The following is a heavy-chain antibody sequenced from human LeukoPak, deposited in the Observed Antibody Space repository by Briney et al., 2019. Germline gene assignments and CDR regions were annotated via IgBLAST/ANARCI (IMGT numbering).Heavy chain of an antibody. D-gene: IGHD5-24*01. Sequence: KPSETLSLTCTVSGGSLNSYYWGWIRQSTGKGLEWIGYIYYSGRADYNPSLKSRVTMSVDTSKNQFSLKLTSVTAADTAVYYCARRGVEMAAIRPDNWFDPWGQGTLVTVSS. CDR3: ARRGVEMAAIRPDNWFDP. V-gene: IGHV4-59*08. CDR1: GGSLNSYY. CDR2: IYYSGRA. J-gene: IGHJ5*02.